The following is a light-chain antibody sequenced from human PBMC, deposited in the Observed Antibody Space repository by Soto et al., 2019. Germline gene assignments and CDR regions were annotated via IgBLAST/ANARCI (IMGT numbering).Light chain of an antibody. CDR3: QHYANSVWT. Sequence: EIVLTQSPATLSLSPGDRATLSCGASQSVTYKIAWYQQKPGLAPTLLIYDASTRAIGIPDRFSGGGSGTDFTLTISSLEPEDFAVYYCQHYANSVWTFGRGTKVEIK. J-gene: IGKJ1*01. CDR1: QSVTYK. CDR2: DAS. V-gene: IGKV3D-20*01.